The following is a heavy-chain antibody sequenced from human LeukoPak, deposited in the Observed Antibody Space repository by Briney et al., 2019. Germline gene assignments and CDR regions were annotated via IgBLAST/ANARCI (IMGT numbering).Heavy chain of an antibody. V-gene: IGHV3-30*04. J-gene: IGHJ4*02. CDR3: AREEGYYDSSGYYGILFDY. D-gene: IGHD3-22*01. CDR1: GFTFSSYA. CDR2: ISYDGSNK. Sequence: PGGSLRLSCAASGFTFSSYAMHWVRQAPGKGLEWVAAISYDGSNKYYADSVKGRFTISRDNSKNTLYLQMNSLRAEDTAVYYCAREEGYYDSSGYYGILFDYWGQGTLVTVSS.